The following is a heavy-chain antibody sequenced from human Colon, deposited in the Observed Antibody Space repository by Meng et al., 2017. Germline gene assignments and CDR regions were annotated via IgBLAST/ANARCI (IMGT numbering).Heavy chain of an antibody. Sequence: QVALEESGPGLVKPSETPSLALSVPGASVSVNSYWSWVRQPPGRGLEWIGQIDHRGSAYYRPSLNSRVTMSLDKSRNQFSLRLTSVTAADTAVYYCARHGGYYQDFWGQGTPVTVSS. CDR2: IDHRGSA. CDR3: ARHGGYYQDF. CDR1: GASVSVNSY. V-gene: IGHV4-4*02. D-gene: IGHD4-23*01. J-gene: IGHJ4*02.